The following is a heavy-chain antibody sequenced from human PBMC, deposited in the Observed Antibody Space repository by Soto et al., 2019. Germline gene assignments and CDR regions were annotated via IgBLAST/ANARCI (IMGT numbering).Heavy chain of an antibody. CDR3: VRGRGSSLVGGAFDI. D-gene: IGHD6-13*01. J-gene: IGHJ3*02. CDR1: GFSVSSNY. Sequence: GGSLRLSCAASGFSVSSNYMSWVRQAPGKGLEWVSVISSGGYTYYADSVKGSFTISRDNSKNTLYLQMNSLRAEDTAVYYCVRGRGSSLVGGAFDIWGQGTMVT. CDR2: ISSGGYT. V-gene: IGHV3-66*01.